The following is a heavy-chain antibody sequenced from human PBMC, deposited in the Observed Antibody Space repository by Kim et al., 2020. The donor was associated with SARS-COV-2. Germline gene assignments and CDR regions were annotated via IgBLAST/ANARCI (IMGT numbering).Heavy chain of an antibody. CDR3: AKGSRVTAFDS. D-gene: IGHD5-18*01. J-gene: IGHJ4*01. Sequence: THYADAVKGRLTIARDNSKNRLYLPMSGMRAEETAVYYCAKGSRVTAFDSWGQGTLVTVSS. CDR2: T. V-gene: IGHV3-23*01.